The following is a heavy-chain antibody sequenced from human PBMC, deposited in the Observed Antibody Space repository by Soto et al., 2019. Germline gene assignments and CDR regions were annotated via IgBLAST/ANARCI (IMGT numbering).Heavy chain of an antibody. CDR2: IIPILGIA. CDR1: GGTFSSYT. Sequence: GASVKVSCKASGGTFSSYTISWVRQAPGQGLEWMGRIIPILGIANYAQKFQGRVTITADKSTSTAYMELSSLRSEDTAVYYCARLGYCSGGSCLTETEDIWGQGTMVTVSS. V-gene: IGHV1-69*02. CDR3: ARLGYCSGGSCLTETEDI. J-gene: IGHJ3*02. D-gene: IGHD2-15*01.